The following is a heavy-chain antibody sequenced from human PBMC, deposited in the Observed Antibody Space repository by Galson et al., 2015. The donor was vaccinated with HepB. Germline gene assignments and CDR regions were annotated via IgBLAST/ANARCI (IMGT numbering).Heavy chain of an antibody. CDR1: GGSISSGSYS. CDR2: IYHSGST. J-gene: IGHJ3*02. CDR3: ARDRGSDRYCSGGSCYSRSRGFAFDI. V-gene: IGHV4-30-2*01. D-gene: IGHD2-15*01. Sequence: TLSLTCAVSGGSISSGSYSWSWIRQPPGKGLEWIGYIYHSGSTYYNPSLKSRATISVDRSKNQFSLKLSSVTAADTAVYYCARDRGSDRYCSGGSCYSRSRGFAFDIWGQGTMVTVSS.